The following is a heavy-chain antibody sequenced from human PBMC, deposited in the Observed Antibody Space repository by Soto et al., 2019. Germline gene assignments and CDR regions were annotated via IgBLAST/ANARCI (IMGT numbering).Heavy chain of an antibody. CDR1: GGSISSSIYY. CDR3: ASLGAYFQALDS. D-gene: IGHD3-16*01. J-gene: IGHJ4*02. CDR2: IDYSGTT. Sequence: PSETLCLTCTVSGGSISSSIYYGGWIRQPPGRGLEWIGIIDYSGTTYYNPSLKSRVTISLDASKNRFSLRLTSVTAADTAVYYCASLGAYFQALDSWGQGTLVTVSS. V-gene: IGHV4-39*07.